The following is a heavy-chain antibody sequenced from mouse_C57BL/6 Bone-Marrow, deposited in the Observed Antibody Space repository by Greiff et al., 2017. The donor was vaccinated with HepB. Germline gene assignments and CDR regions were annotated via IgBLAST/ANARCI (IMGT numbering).Heavy chain of an antibody. CDR2: IYSRSGNT. CDR1: GYTFTSYG. J-gene: IGHJ2*01. Sequence: QVQLQQSGAELARPGASVKLSCKASGYTFTSYGISWVKQRTGQGLEWIGEIYSRSGNTYYNEKFKGKATLTADKSSSTAYMELRSLTSEDSAVYFCARPDYGSSYFDYWGQGTTLTVSS. V-gene: IGHV1-81*01. D-gene: IGHD1-1*01. CDR3: ARPDYGSSYFDY.